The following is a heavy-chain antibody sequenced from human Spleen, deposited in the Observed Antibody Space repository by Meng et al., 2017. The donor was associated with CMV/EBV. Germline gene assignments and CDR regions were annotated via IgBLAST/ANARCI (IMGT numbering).Heavy chain of an antibody. V-gene: IGHV4-39*01. J-gene: IGHJ4*02. D-gene: IGHD5-12*01. Sequence: RHRQGSGPGPVKHSGPRPLTRPCPGCLTRRRSYSWGWIRQPPGKGLEWIGNMHYSGTTYYNPSLKSRITISVDTSKNQFSLKLSSVPAADTAVYYCARHDGGYGDYFDHWGQGTLVTVSS. CDR2: MHYSGTT. CDR1: GCLTRRRSYS. CDR3: ARHDGGYGDYFDH.